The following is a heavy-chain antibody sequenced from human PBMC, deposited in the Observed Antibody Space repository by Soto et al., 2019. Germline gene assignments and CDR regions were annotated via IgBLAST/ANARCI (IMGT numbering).Heavy chain of an antibody. J-gene: IGHJ4*02. D-gene: IGHD1-26*01. CDR3: AQEVWDLRTHYFAS. CDR2: ISYHGSDT. Sequence: QVHLLESGGGVVQPGRSLRLSCAASGFTFSSYGMHWVRQAPGKGLEWVAIISYHGSDTYYADSVKGRFTISRDNPKNTLYLQMNSLRADDTAVYYCAQEVWDLRTHYFASWGQGTLVTVSS. CDR1: GFTFSSYG. V-gene: IGHV3-30*18.